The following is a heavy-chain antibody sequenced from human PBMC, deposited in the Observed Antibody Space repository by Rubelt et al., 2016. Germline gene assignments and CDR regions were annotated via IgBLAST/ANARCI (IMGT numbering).Heavy chain of an antibody. Sequence: QLQLQESGPGLVKPSETLSLTCTVSGGSISSSSYYWSWIRQPPGKGLEWIGEINHSGSTNYNPSLQSRVSISVDTSKNQLSLKRSSVTAADTAVYYCATGTIFGVVKDAFDIWGQGTMVTVSA. D-gene: IGHD3-3*01. J-gene: IGHJ3*02. V-gene: IGHV4-39*07. CDR2: INHSGST. CDR1: GGSISSSSYY. CDR3: ATGTIFGVVKDAFDI.